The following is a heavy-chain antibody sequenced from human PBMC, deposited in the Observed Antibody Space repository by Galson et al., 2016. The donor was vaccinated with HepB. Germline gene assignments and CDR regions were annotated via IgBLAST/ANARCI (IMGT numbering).Heavy chain of an antibody. CDR1: GDSVSSIDAA. CDR2: TYYRSKWYF. D-gene: IGHD2/OR15-2a*01. CDR3: ARDRASWDGQNTGSFDS. J-gene: IGHJ4*02. Sequence: CAISGDSVSSIDAAWNWIRQSPARGLEWLGRTYYRSKWYFDYAVSVKSRMTINPDTSKNQLSLYLSSVTPEDTAVYYCARDRASWDGQNTGSFDSWGQGTLVTVSS. V-gene: IGHV6-1*01.